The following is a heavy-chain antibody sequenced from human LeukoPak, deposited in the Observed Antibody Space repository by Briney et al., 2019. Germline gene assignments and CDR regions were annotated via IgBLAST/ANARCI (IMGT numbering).Heavy chain of an antibody. V-gene: IGHV3-21*01. J-gene: IGHJ4*02. CDR2: INNVGSHI. CDR1: GFTLSSSA. CDR3: SRDPTYYLRYGYFDY. D-gene: IGHD1-26*01. Sequence: GGSLRLSCAASGFTLSSSAMNWVRQAPGKGLEWVSSINNVGSHIYYASSVKGRFTISRDNTKNSLYLQMNSLRAEDTAVYYCSRDPTYYLRYGYFDYWGQGALVTVSS.